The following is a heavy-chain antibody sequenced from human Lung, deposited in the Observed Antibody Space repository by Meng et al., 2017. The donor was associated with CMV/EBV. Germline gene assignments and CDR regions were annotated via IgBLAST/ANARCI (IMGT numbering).Heavy chain of an antibody. CDR3: ARGGYQLLVYYYYYGMDV. J-gene: IGHJ6*02. V-gene: IGHV1-69*10. D-gene: IGHD2-2*01. Sequence: SVKVSCKASRGRFGNYGISWARQAPGQGLEWMGGIIPFLGVASYAPKFKGRFTITTDKSTGTVYMDLSSLRSEDTAVYYCARGGYQLLVYYYYYGMDVWGQGXTVTVSS. CDR2: IIPFLGVA. CDR1: RGRFGNYG.